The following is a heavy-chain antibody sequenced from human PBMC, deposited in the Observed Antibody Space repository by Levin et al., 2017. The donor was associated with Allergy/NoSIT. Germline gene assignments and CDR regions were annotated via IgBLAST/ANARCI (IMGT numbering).Heavy chain of an antibody. CDR2: TYYRSKYYN. CDR1: GDSVSSNNVA. J-gene: IGHJ5*02. D-gene: IGHD3-10*01. Sequence: SETLSLTCAISGDSVSSNNVAWNWIRQSPSRGLEWLGRTYYRSKYYNDYAVSVKSRIIINADTSKNQFSLQVNSVTPEDTAVYYCVRDYYGSGRRWFDPWGQGTLVTVSS. V-gene: IGHV6-1*01. CDR3: VRDYYGSGRRWFDP.